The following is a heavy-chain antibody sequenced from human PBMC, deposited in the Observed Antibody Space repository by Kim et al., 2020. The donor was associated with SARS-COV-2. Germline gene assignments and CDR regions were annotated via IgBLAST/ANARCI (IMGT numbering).Heavy chain of an antibody. Sequence: SETLSLTCAVYGGSFSGYYWSWIRQPPGKGLEWIGEINHSGSTNYNPSLKSRVTISVDTSKNQFSLKLSSVTAADTAVYYCARLIRITMIVVVIHGFDPWGQGTLVTVSS. CDR2: INHSGST. CDR1: GGSFSGYY. D-gene: IGHD3-22*01. J-gene: IGHJ5*02. CDR3: ARLIRITMIVVVIHGFDP. V-gene: IGHV4-34*01.